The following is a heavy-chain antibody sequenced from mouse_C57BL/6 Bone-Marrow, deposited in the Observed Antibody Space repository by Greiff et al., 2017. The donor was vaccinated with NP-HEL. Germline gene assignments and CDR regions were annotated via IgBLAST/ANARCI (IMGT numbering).Heavy chain of an antibody. V-gene: IGHV5-6*01. D-gene: IGHD1-1*01. Sequence: EVQVVESGGDLVKPGGSLKLSCAASGFTFSSYGMSWVRQTPDKRLEWVATISSGGSYTYYPDSVKGRFTISRDNAKNTRYLQMSSLKSEDTAMYYCVRDYGGDWGQGTTLTVSS. CDR2: ISSGGSYT. J-gene: IGHJ2*01. CDR3: VRDYGGD. CDR1: GFTFSSYG.